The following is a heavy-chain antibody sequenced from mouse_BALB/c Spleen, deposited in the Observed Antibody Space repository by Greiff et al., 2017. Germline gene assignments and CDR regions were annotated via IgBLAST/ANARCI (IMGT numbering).Heavy chain of an antibody. D-gene: IGHD1-1*01. V-gene: IGHV14-3*02. CDR1: GFNIKDTY. CDR2: IDPANGNT. Sequence: EVKLMESGAELVKPGASVKLSCTASGFNIKDTYMHWVKQRPEQGLEWIGRIDPANGNTKYDPKFQGKATITADTSSNTAYLQLSSLTSEDTAVYYCARDYGSAMDYWGQGTSVTVSS. CDR3: ARDYGSAMDY. J-gene: IGHJ4*01.